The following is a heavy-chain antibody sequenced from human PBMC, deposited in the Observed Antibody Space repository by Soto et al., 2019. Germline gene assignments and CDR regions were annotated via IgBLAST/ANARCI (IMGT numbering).Heavy chain of an antibody. CDR1: GGSISSSSYY. CDR2: IYYSGST. CDR3: ARHVANYDFWSGYYTTPYYYYGMDV. J-gene: IGHJ6*02. V-gene: IGHV4-39*01. Sequence: SETLSLTCTVSGGSISSSSYYWGWIRQPPGKGLEWIGSIYYSGSTYYNPSLKSRVTISVDTSKNQFSLKLSSVTAADTAVYYCARHVANYDFWSGYYTTPYYYYGMDVWGQGTTVTVS. D-gene: IGHD3-3*01.